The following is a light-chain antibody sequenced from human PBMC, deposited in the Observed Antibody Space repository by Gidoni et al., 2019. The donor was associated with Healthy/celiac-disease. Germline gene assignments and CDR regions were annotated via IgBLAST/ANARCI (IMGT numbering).Light chain of an antibody. CDR3: QQYNSYLWT. V-gene: IGKV1-5*01. Sequence: DIQMPQSPSTLSASVGDRVTITCRASQSISSWLAWYQQKPGKAPKLLIYDASSLESGVPSRFSGSGDGTEFTLTISSLQPDDFATYYCQQYNSYLWTFGQGTKVEIK. CDR1: QSISSW. CDR2: DAS. J-gene: IGKJ1*01.